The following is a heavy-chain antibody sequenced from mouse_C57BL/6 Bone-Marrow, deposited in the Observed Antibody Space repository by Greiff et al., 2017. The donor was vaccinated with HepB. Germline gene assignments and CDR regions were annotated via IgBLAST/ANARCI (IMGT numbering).Heavy chain of an antibody. D-gene: IGHD1-1*01. CDR2: ISDGGSYT. CDR1: GFTFSSYA. J-gene: IGHJ4*01. V-gene: IGHV5-4*01. Sequence: EVHLVESGGGLVKPGGSLKLSCAASGFTFSSYAMSWVRQTPEKRLEWVATISDGGSYTYYPDNVKGRFTISRDNAKNNLYLQMSHLKSEDTAMYYCARDRPHYDYYAMDYWGQGTSVTVSS. CDR3: ARDRPHYDYYAMDY.